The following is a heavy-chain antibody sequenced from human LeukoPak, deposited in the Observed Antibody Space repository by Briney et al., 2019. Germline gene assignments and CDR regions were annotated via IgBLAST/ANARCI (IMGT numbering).Heavy chain of an antibody. CDR2: INSDGSST. CDR1: GFTFSSYW. CDR3: ARLVDDYLDAFDI. V-gene: IGHV3-74*01. Sequence: PGGSLRLSCAASGFTFSSYWMHWVRQAPGKGLVWVSRINSDGSSTSYADSVKGRFTISRDNAKSTLYLQMNSLRAEDTAVYYCARLVDDYLDAFDIWGQGTMVTVSS. J-gene: IGHJ3*02. D-gene: IGHD5-24*01.